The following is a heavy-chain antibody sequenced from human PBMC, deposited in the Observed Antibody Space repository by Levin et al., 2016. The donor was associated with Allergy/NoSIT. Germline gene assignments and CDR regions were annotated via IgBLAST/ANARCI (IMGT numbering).Heavy chain of an antibody. CDR1: GFTFSNYC. V-gene: IGHV3-23*01. Sequence: GGSLRLSCAASGFTFSNYCMGWVRQAPGKGLEWVSSISRSGDNTDYAEAVRGRFTISRDDAKNTLYLQMNSLRVEDTAVFYCIRGTLDAAGFDYWGQGALVTVSS. D-gene: IGHD6-13*01. CDR2: ISRSGDNT. CDR3: IRGTLDAAGFDY. J-gene: IGHJ4*02.